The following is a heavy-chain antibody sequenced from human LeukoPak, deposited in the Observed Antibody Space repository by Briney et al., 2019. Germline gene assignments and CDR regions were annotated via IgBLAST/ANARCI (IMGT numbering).Heavy chain of an antibody. V-gene: IGHV1-2*02. CDR2: INPNSGDT. CDR3: ARDPPTSDSDAFEI. J-gene: IGHJ3*02. Sequence: ASVKVSCKASGYTFTGYFIHWVRQAPGQGLEWMGWINPNSGDTNYAQKFQGRVTMTTDTSISTAYMEVSSLRSDDTAVYYCARDPPTSDSDAFEIWGQGTMVTVSS. D-gene: IGHD2-21*01. CDR1: GYTFTGYF.